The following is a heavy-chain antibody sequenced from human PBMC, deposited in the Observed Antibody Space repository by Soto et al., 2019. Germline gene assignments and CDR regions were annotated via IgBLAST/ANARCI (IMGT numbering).Heavy chain of an antibody. J-gene: IGHJ5*02. V-gene: IGHV4-39*01. Sequence: SETLSLTCTVSGGSISSSSYYWGWIRQPPGKGLEWIGSIYYSGSTYYNPSLKSRVTISVDTSKNQFSLKLSSVTAADTAVYYCARNVITHILTGHTAWFYPCGQGTLVTVSS. D-gene: IGHD3-9*01. CDR2: IYYSGST. CDR3: ARNVITHILTGHTAWFYP. CDR1: GGSISSSSYY.